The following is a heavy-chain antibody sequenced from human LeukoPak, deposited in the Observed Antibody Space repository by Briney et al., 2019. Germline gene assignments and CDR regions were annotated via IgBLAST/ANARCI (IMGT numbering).Heavy chain of an antibody. CDR1: GYTFTSYY. CDR2: INPSGGYT. Sequence: ASVKVSCKASGYTFTSYYIHWVRQAPGQGLEWMGLINPSGGYTSYAQKLQGRVTMTRDTSTSTVYMEMSSLRSEDTTLYYCAREGGSSSWYDYWGQGTLVTVSS. V-gene: IGHV1-46*04. J-gene: IGHJ4*02. D-gene: IGHD6-13*01. CDR3: AREGGSSSWYDY.